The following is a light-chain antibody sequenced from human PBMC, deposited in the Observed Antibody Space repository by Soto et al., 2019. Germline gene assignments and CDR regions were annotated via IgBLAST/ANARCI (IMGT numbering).Light chain of an antibody. CDR1: QDISNY. CDR3: QQYYNLPFT. J-gene: IGKJ3*01. CDR2: DAS. V-gene: IGKV1-33*01. Sequence: DIQMTQSPSSLSASVGDRVIITCQASQDISNYLNLYQQKPGKAPKLLIYDASNLETGVPSRFSGSGSGTEFTFTISRLQPEDIATDYCQQYYNLPFTFGPGTKVDIK.